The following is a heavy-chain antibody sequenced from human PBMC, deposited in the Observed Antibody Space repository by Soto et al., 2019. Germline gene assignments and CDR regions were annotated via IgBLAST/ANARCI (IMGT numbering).Heavy chain of an antibody. Sequence: ETLSLTCAVSGGSFNSNYWTWVRQPPGKGLEWIGEINHSGSTNYNPSLKSRITISVDTSKNQFSLKLSSVTAADTAVYYCLSARFDYWGQGTLVTVSS. CDR2: INHSGST. V-gene: IGHV4-34*01. CDR1: GGSFNSNY. J-gene: IGHJ4*02. D-gene: IGHD6-19*01. CDR3: LSARFDY.